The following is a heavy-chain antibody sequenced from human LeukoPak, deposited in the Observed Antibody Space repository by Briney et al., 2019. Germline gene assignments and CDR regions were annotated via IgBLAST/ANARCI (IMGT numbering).Heavy chain of an antibody. J-gene: IGHJ5*02. Sequence: GESLKISCKGSGYSFTSYWIGWVRPMPGKGLEWMGIIYPGDSDTRYSPSFQGQVTISADKSISTAYLQWSSLKASDTAMYYCARSDYYGSGSYPWDWFDPWGQGTLVTVSS. CDR2: IYPGDSDT. V-gene: IGHV5-51*01. CDR3: ARSDYYGSGSYPWDWFDP. D-gene: IGHD3-10*01. CDR1: GYSFTSYW.